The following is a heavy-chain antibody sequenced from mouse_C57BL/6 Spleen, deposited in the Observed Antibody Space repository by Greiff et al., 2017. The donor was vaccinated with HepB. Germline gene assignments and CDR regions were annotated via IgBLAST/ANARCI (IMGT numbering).Heavy chain of an antibody. CDR1: GYTFTDYY. CDR3: APYYYGSSYAMDY. CDR2: INPNNGGT. J-gene: IGHJ4*01. V-gene: IGHV1-26*01. D-gene: IGHD1-1*01. Sequence: EVKLVESGPELVKPGASVKISCKASGYTFTDYYMNWVKQSHGKSLEWIGDINPNNGGTSYNQKFKGKATLTVDKSSSTAYMELRSLTSEDSAVYYCAPYYYGSSYAMDYWCQGTSVTVSS.